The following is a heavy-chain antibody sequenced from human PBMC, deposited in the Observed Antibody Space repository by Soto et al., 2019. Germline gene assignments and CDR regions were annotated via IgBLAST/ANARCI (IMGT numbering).Heavy chain of an antibody. CDR3: ARADYYDSSGFYYDC. Sequence: QVQLVQSGAEVKKPGASVKVSCKASGYIFTNHYIHWVRQAPCPGLEWMGIINPSGGSTNYLQKLQGRITMTRDTSTRTVYMELSSLRSEDTAVYFCARADYYDSSGFYYDCWGQGTLVTVSS. CDR1: GYIFTNHY. CDR2: INPSGGST. J-gene: IGHJ4*02. V-gene: IGHV1-46*01. D-gene: IGHD3-22*01.